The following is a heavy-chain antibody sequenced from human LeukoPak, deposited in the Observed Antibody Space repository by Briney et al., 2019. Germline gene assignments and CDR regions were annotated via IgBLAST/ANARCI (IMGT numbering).Heavy chain of an antibody. Sequence: GGSLRLSCAASGFTFSSYSMNWVRQVPGKGLEWLSSISSSSSHIYLADSVKGRFIISRDNAKNSLYLQKNSLRAEDTAVYYCARDLNQLQRDIYYYYGLDAWGQGTAVTVSS. CDR1: GFTFSSYS. CDR2: ISSSSSHI. V-gene: IGHV3-21*01. CDR3: ARDLNQLQRDIYYYYGLDA. D-gene: IGHD2-15*01. J-gene: IGHJ6*02.